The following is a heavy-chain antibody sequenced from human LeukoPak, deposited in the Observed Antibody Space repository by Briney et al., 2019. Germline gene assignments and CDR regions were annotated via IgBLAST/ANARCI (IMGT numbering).Heavy chain of an antibody. Sequence: SETLSLTCAVYGGSFSGYYWSWVRQPPGKGLEWIGEINHSGSTNYSPSLKSRVTISVDTSKNQFSLKLSSVTAADTAVYYCARYLYSSSWYVIFDYFDYWGQGTLVTVSS. D-gene: IGHD6-13*01. CDR3: ARYLYSSSWYVIFDYFDY. V-gene: IGHV4-34*01. CDR2: INHSGST. J-gene: IGHJ4*02. CDR1: GGSFSGYY.